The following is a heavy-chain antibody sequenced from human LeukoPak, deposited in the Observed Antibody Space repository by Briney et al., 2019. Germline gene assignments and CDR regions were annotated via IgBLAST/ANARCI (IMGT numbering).Heavy chain of an antibody. V-gene: IGHV3-53*01. Sequence: GGSLRLSCAASGFTVSSNYMSWVRQAPGKGLEWFSVIYSGGSTYYADSVKGRFTISRDNSKNTLYLQMNSLRAEDTAVYYCARGGYSSGGVDAFDIWGQGTMVTVSS. D-gene: IGHD6-19*01. CDR3: ARGGYSSGGVDAFDI. CDR1: GFTVSSNY. CDR2: IYSGGST. J-gene: IGHJ3*02.